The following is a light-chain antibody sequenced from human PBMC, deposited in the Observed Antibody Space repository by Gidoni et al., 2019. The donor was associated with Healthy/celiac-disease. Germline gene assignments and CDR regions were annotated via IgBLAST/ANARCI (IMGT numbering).Light chain of an antibody. CDR1: QGISSY. V-gene: IGKV1-9*01. J-gene: IGKJ2*01. Sequence: DIQLTQSPTFLSASVGDRVPITCRASQGISSYLAWYQHKPGKAPKLLIYAASTLQSGVPSRCSGSGSGTEFTLTISSLHPEDFATYYCQQLNSYPYTFXQXTKLEIK. CDR2: AAS. CDR3: QQLNSYPYT.